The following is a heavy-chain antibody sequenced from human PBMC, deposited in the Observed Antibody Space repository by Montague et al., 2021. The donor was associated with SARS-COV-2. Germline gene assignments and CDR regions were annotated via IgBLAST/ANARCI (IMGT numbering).Heavy chain of an antibody. J-gene: IGHJ3*01. CDR2: IYWDGEQ. Sequence: PALVKPTQTLTLTCVFSGFSLNTDGVGVAWIRRPPGKALEWLALIYWDGEQRYSPSLKTRLTITKDTSKNRVVLTMTNLDPVDTATYYCARRYDFYRAETFDVWGQGTMLTVSS. CDR3: ARRYDFYRAETFDV. D-gene: IGHD3/OR15-3a*01. V-gene: IGHV2-5*02. CDR1: GFSLNTDGVG.